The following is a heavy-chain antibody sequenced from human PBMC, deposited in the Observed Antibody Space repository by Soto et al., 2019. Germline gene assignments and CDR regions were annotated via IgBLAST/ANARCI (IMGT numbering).Heavy chain of an antibody. CDR2: ISDDGVSK. CDR1: GFTFSNYG. D-gene: IGHD3-10*01. J-gene: IGHJ4*02. CDR3: ARAYYFGSGTSYTLYY. V-gene: IGHV3-30*03. Sequence: PVGSLRLSCAASGFTFSNYGMQWVRQAPGKGMEWVAVISDDGVSKYYADSVQGRFTISRDNSESVVLLQMNSLRPDDTALYFCARAYYFGSGTSYTLYYWGQGTQVTVSS.